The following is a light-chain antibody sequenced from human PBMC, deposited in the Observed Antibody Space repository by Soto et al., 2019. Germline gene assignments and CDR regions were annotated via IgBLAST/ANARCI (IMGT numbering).Light chain of an antibody. Sequence: QSALTQPASVSGSPGQSITISCTGTSSDVGGYNYVPWYQQHPGKAPKLMIYEVSNRPSGVSNRFSGSESGNTASLTISGLQAEDEADYYCCSYAGSSTYVFGTGTKVTVL. CDR3: CSYAGSSTYV. V-gene: IGLV2-23*02. J-gene: IGLJ1*01. CDR2: EVS. CDR1: SSDVGGYNY.